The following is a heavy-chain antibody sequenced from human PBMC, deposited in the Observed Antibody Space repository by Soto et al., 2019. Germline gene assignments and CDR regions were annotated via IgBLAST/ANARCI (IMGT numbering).Heavy chain of an antibody. V-gene: IGHV4-59*08. J-gene: IGHJ4*02. CDR1: GGSISSYY. CDR3: ARQDWDDYYILTTFDY. D-gene: IGHD3-9*01. CDR2: IYYSGST. Sequence: QVQLQESGPGLVKPSETLSLTCTVSGGSISSYYWSWIRQPPGKGLEWIGYIYYSGSTNYNPSLKSRVTISVDTSKNQFSLKLSSVTAADTAVYYCARQDWDDYYILTTFDYWGQGTLVTVSS.